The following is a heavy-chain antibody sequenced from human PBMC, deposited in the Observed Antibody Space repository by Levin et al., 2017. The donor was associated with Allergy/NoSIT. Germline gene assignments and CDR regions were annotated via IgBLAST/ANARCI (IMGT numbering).Heavy chain of an antibody. V-gene: IGHV1-8*01. CDR2: MNPNSGNT. D-gene: IGHD4-17*01. CDR3: ARAMTTVTTYYYYYYMDV. J-gene: IGHJ6*03. CDR1: GYTFTSYD. Sequence: GASVKVSCKASGYTFTSYDINWVRQATGQGLEWMGWMNPNSGNTGYAQKFQGRVTMTRNTSISTAYMELSSLRSEDTAVYYCARAMTTVTTYYYYYYMDVWGKGTTVTVSS.